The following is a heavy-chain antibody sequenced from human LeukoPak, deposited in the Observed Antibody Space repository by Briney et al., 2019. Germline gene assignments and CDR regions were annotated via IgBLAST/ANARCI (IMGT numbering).Heavy chain of an antibody. CDR3: ARHPMVRGVIINVRGLGYFDY. Sequence: SGTLSLTCAVSGGSISSSNWWSWVRQSPGKGLEWIGEIYHSGSTNYNPSLKSRVTISVDTSKNQFSLKLSSVTAADTAVYYCARHPMVRGVIINVRGLGYFDYWGQGTLVTVSS. D-gene: IGHD3-10*01. CDR1: GGSISSSNW. V-gene: IGHV4-4*02. J-gene: IGHJ4*02. CDR2: IYHSGST.